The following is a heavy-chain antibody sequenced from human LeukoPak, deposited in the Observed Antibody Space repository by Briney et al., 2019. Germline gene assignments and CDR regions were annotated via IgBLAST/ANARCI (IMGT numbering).Heavy chain of an antibody. D-gene: IGHD3-10*01. Sequence: SETLSLTCAVYGGSFSGYYWSWIRQPPGKGLEWIGEINHSGSTNYNPSLKSRVTISADTSKNQFSLKLSSVTAADTAVYYCVDYYGSYWGQGTLVTVSS. CDR2: INHSGST. V-gene: IGHV4-34*01. CDR1: GGSFSGYY. CDR3: VDYYGSY. J-gene: IGHJ4*02.